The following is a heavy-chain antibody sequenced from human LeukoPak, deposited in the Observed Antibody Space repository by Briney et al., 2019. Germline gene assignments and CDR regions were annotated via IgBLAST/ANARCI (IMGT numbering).Heavy chain of an antibody. V-gene: IGHV4-59*12. J-gene: IGHJ5*02. CDR3: AREGQVAPGNWFDP. CDR2: IYYSDST. CDR1: GGSLNYYY. Sequence: SETLSLTCTVSGGSLNYYYWSWIRQPPGKGLEWIGGIYYSDSTNYNPSLQSRATISVDTSNNQLPLRMTSVTAADTAVYYCAREGQVAPGNWFDPWGQGTLVTVSS. D-gene: IGHD5-12*01.